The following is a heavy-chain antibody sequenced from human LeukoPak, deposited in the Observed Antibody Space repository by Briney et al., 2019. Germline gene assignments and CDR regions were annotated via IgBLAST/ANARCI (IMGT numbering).Heavy chain of an antibody. CDR3: ARCLSRCNNGFDI. CDR2: IYYSGST. Sequence: SETLSLTCSVSGASISGYYWSWIRQPPGKGVEWFGHIYYSGSTTYNPSLKSRVTISVDSSKNQFSLRLSSVTAADTAVYYCARCLSRCNNGFDIWGQGTMVTVSS. D-gene: IGHD2/OR15-2a*01. CDR1: GASISGYY. V-gene: IGHV4-59*01. J-gene: IGHJ3*02.